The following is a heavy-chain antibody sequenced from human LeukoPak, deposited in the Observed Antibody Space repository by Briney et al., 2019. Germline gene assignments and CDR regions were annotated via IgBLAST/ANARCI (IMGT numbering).Heavy chain of an antibody. CDR1: GGSISSSSYY. Sequence: ASETLSLTCTVSGGSISSSSYYWGWIRQPPGKGLEWIGSIYYSGSTYYNPSLKSRVTISVDTSKNQFSLKLSSVTAADTAVYYCARVQYQLLYSYYYYMDVWGKGTTVTVSS. CDR2: IYYSGST. CDR3: ARVQYQLLYSYYYYMDV. V-gene: IGHV4-39*07. J-gene: IGHJ6*03. D-gene: IGHD2-2*01.